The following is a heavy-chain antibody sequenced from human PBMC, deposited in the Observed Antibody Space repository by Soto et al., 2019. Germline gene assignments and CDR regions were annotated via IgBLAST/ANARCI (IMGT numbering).Heavy chain of an antibody. CDR2: IYYSGST. V-gene: IGHV4-59*08. CDR3: ARLTTTDLDY. D-gene: IGHD1-1*01. CDR1: GGSISSYY. J-gene: IGHJ4*02. Sequence: PETLSLTCTVSGGSISSYYLSWIRQPPGKGLEWIGYIYYSGSTNYNPSLKSRVTISVDTSKNQFSLKLSSVTAADTAVYYCARLTTTDLDYWGQGTLVTVSS.